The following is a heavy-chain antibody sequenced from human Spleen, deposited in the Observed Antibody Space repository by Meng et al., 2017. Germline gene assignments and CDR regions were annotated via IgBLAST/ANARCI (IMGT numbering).Heavy chain of an antibody. CDR1: GYTFTAYT. V-gene: IGHV7-4-1*02. CDR3: TRGSLEANEDPG. J-gene: IGHJ4*02. Sequence: QVQLVQPGAELRKPGASVRVSCEASGYTFTAYTLNWVRQAPGQGLEWMGWINTITGDPTYAQGFTGRFVFSLDTSVSTAYLQINNLKTDDTAVYYCTRGSLEANEDPGWGQGTLVTVSS. CDR2: INTITGDP.